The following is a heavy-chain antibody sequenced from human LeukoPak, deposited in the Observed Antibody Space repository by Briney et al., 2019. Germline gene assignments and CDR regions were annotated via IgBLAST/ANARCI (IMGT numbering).Heavy chain of an antibody. D-gene: IGHD5-18*01. V-gene: IGHV3-7*04. CDR2: IKPDGSDK. J-gene: IGHJ4*02. Sequence: GGSLRLSCAASGXTFSGYWMSWVRQAPGKGLEWVANIKPDGSDKYYVDSVKGRFTISRENAKNSLYLHMNSLRAEDTAVYYCARDRIQLWSHDYWGQGTLVTVSS. CDR1: GXTFSGYW. CDR3: ARDRIQLWSHDY.